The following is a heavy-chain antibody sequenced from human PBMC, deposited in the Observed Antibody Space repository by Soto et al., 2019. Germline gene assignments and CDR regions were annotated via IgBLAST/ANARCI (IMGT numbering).Heavy chain of an antibody. CDR2: ISYNGKYE. CDR3: ATTPGGAAY. V-gene: IGHV3-30*04. Sequence: QVHLVESGGGVVQPGRSLRLSCAASGFTFSTYTMHWIRQAPGMGLEWVADISYNGKYECYADSVKGRFTISRENSKSTLYLQMDSLTPEDTAVYYCATTPGGAAYWGQGTLVTVSS. CDR1: GFTFSTYT. J-gene: IGHJ4*02. D-gene: IGHD2-15*01.